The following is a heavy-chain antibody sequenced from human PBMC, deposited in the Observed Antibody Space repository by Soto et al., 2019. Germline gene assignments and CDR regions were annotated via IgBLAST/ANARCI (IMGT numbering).Heavy chain of an antibody. CDR1: GFTVSSNY. CDR3: ARHIQASSGSGDTGFDY. Sequence: VQLVETGGGLIQPGGSLRLSCAASGFTVSSNYMSWVRQAPGKGLEWVSVIYSGGSTYYADSVKGRFTISRDNSKNTLYLQMNSLRAEDTAVYYCARHIQASSGSGDTGFDYWGQGTLVTVSS. D-gene: IGHD6-25*01. J-gene: IGHJ4*02. V-gene: IGHV3-53*02. CDR2: IYSGGST.